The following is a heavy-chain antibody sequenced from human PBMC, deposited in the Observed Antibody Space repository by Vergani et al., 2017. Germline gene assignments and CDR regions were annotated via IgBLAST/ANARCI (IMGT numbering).Heavy chain of an antibody. CDR1: GFSFNTYW. CDR2: IDEYGNRA. D-gene: IGHD2-8*02. CDR3: LQTEYCTGIACNTRFHS. V-gene: IGHV3-74*03. Sequence: EVQLVESGGGSVQSGGSLRLSCVASGFSFNTYWMHWVRQVTGKGLMWVSRIDEYGNRATYGDFETGRFSISRDNAKNTVFLQMNNLRADDAGIYYCLQTEYCTGIACNTRFHSWGQGALVTVSS. J-gene: IGHJ5*01.